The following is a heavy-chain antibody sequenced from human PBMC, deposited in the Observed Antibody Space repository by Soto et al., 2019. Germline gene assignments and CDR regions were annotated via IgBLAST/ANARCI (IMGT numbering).Heavy chain of an antibody. CDR2: IYYTGST. J-gene: IGHJ4*03. V-gene: IGHV4-39*01. Sequence: QLQLQESGPGLVKPSETLSLTCTVSGGSVSSTRYSWDWIRQPPGKGLDWIGNIYYTGSTYYSPSRILRVTSSLDTSKSQFAVKLSSVTAAATAVYYRARQPNEYGRSWLLFDCWGHGTLVTVSS. CDR3: ARQPNEYGRSWLLFDC. CDR1: GGSVSSTRYS. D-gene: IGHD6-13*01.